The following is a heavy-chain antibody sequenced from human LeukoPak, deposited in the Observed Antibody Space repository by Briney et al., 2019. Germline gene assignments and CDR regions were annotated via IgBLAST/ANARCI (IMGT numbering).Heavy chain of an antibody. V-gene: IGHV3-64*01. Sequence: GGSLRLSCAASGFTFSSYAMHWVRQAPGKGLKYFSAISRNGGSTYYANSVKGRFTISRDNSKNTLYLQMGSLRAEDMAVYYCARVASGSYPYYYYGMDVWGQGTTVTVSS. D-gene: IGHD1-26*01. CDR2: ISRNGGST. CDR1: GFTFSSYA. J-gene: IGHJ6*02. CDR3: ARVASGSYPYYYYGMDV.